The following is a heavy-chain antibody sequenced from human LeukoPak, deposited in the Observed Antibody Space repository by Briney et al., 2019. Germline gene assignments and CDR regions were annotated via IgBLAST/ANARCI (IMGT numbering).Heavy chain of an antibody. CDR1: GFPFSSHAM. J-gene: IGHJ4*02. Sequence: GSLRLSCAASGFPFSSHAMSWVRQPPGKGLEWIGSIYYSGSTYYNPSLKSRVTISVDTSKNQFSLKLSSVTAADTAVYYCARGGDVPFWGQGTLVTVSS. D-gene: IGHD3-10*01. CDR2: IYYSGST. CDR3: ARGGDVPF. V-gene: IGHV4-4*02.